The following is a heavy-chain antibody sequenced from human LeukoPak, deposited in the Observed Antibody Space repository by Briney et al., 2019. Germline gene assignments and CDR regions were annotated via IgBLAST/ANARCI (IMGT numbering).Heavy chain of an antibody. CDR2: IYYSGST. Sequence: SETLSLTCTVSGGSISSYYWRWIRQPPGKGLEWIGYIYYSGSTNYNPSLKSRVTISVDTSKNQFSLKLSSVTAADTAVYYCARDLISYGFDYWGQGTLVTVSS. CDR1: GGSISSYY. D-gene: IGHD5-18*01. J-gene: IGHJ4*02. V-gene: IGHV4-59*01. CDR3: ARDLISYGFDY.